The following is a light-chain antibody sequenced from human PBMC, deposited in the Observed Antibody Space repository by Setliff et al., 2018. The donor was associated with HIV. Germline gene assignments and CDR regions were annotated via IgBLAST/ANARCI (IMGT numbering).Light chain of an antibody. J-gene: IGLJ1*01. CDR3: AAWDDSLNGYV. Sequence: QSVLTQPPSASGTPGQRVTISCSGSFSSLGRNTVNWYQQLPGTAPKLLIFANFQRPSGVPDRFSVSKSGTSASLVISGLQSEDESEYYCAAWDDSLNGYVVGTGTKV. CDR2: ANF. CDR1: FSSLGRNT. V-gene: IGLV1-44*01.